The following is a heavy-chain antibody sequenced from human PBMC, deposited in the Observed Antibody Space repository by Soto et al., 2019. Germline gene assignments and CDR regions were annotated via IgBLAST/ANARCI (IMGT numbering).Heavy chain of an antibody. CDR3: ARLNAGTTYYYYGMDV. V-gene: IGHV4-39*01. CDR2: IYYSGST. D-gene: IGHD1-7*01. CDR1: GASISSSSYY. J-gene: IGHJ6*02. Sequence: PSETLSLTSTVSGASISSSSYYWGWIRQPPGKGLEWIGSIYYSGSTYYNPSLKSRVTISVDTSKNQFSLKLSSVTAADTALYYCARLNAGTTYYYYGMDVWGQGTTVTV.